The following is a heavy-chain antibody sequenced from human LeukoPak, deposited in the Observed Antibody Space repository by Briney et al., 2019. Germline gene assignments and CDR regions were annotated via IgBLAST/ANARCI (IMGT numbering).Heavy chain of an antibody. Sequence: PSETLSLTCTVSGGSISSYYWSWIRQPPGKGLEWIGYIYYSGSTNYNPSLKSRVTISVDTSKNQFSLKLSSVTAADTAVYYCERIVGATMWFEPWGQGTLVTVSS. J-gene: IGHJ5*02. CDR3: ERIVGATMWFEP. D-gene: IGHD1-26*01. V-gene: IGHV4-59*01. CDR2: IYYSGST. CDR1: GGSISSYY.